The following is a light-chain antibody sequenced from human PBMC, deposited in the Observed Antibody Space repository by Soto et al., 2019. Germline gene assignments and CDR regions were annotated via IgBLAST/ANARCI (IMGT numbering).Light chain of an antibody. CDR3: QQYDNSPPWT. Sequence: EIVLTQSPATLSLSPGERATLSCRASQSVTGYLAWYQQKPGQAPRLLIYGASSRATGIPDRFSGSGSGTDFTLTISRLEPEDLAVYYCQQYDNSPPWTFGQGTKVEIK. CDR1: QSVTGY. J-gene: IGKJ1*01. CDR2: GAS. V-gene: IGKV3-20*01.